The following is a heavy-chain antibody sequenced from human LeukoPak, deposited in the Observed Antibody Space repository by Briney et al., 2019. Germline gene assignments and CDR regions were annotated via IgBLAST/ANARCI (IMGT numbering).Heavy chain of an antibody. J-gene: IGHJ6*02. V-gene: IGHV1-2*02. D-gene: IGHD2-2*01. CDR3: ARDQCSSTSCYSNYYYYGMDV. CDR2: INPNSGGT. Sequence: GASVKVSCKASGYTFTGYYMHWVRQAPGQGLEWMGWINPNSGGTNYAQKFQGRVTMTRDTSISTAYMELSRLRSEDTAVYYCARDQCSSTSCYSNYYYYGMDVWGQGTTVTASS. CDR1: GYTFTGYY.